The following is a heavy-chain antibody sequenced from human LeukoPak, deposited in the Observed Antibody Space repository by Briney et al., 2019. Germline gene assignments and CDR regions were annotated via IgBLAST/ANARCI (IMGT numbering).Heavy chain of an antibody. CDR3: AKERAGYYYDSSGYYYFDY. J-gene: IGHJ4*02. CDR2: IYTSGST. CDR1: GGSISSYY. V-gene: IGHV4-4*07. Sequence: SETLSLTCTVSGGSISSYYWSWIRQPAGKGLEWIGRIYTSGSTNYNPSLKSRVTMSVDTSKNQFSLKLSSVTAADTAVYYCAKERAGYYYDSSGYYYFDYWGQGTLVTVST. D-gene: IGHD3-22*01.